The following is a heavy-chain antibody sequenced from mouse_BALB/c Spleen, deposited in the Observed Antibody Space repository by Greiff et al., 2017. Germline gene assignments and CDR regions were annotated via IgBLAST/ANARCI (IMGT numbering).Heavy chain of an antibody. V-gene: IGHV5-12-1*01. CDR3: ARQKLGYWYFDV. CDR1: GFAFSSYD. D-gene: IGHD4-1*01. J-gene: IGHJ1*01. CDR2: ISSGGGST. Sequence: EVQLQQSGGGLVKPGGSLKLSCAASGFAFSSYDMSWVRQTPEKRLEWVAYISSGGGSTYYPDTVKGRFTISRDNAKNTLYLQMSSLKSEDTAMYYCARQKLGYWYFDVWGAGTTVTVSS.